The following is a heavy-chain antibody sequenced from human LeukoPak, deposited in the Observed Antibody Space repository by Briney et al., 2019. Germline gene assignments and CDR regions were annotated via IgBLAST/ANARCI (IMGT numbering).Heavy chain of an antibody. CDR3: ARDLESYGSGFDI. V-gene: IGHV3-30-3*01. CDR2: ISYDGSNK. D-gene: IGHD3-10*01. CDR1: GFTFSSYA. J-gene: IGHJ3*02. Sequence: PGGSLRLSCAASGFTFSSYAMHWVRQAPGKGLEWVAVISYDGSNKYYADSVKGRFTISRDNSKNTLYLQMNSLRAEDTAVYYCARDLESYGSGFDIWGQGTMVTASS.